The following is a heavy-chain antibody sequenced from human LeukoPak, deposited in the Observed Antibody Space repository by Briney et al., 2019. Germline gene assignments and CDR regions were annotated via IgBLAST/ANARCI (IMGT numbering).Heavy chain of an antibody. CDR1: GGSISSGGYY. CDR3: ATVLGATPGT. V-gene: IGHV4-30-2*01. CDR2: IYHSGST. D-gene: IGHD1-26*01. Sequence: SETLSLTCTVSGGSISSGGYYWSWIRQPPGKGLEWIGYIYHSGSTYYNPSLKSRVTISVDRSKNQFSLKLSSVTAADTAVYYCATVLGATPGTWGQGTLVTVSS. J-gene: IGHJ4*02.